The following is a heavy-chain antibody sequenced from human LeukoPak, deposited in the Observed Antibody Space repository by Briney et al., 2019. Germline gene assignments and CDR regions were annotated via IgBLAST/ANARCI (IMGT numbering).Heavy chain of an antibody. CDR1: DDSLRSDSYY. CDR2: VYYRGST. V-gene: IGHV4-39*01. CDR3: ARQVASYGSFDY. D-gene: IGHD5-18*01. Sequence: SETLFLTCTVSDDSLRSDSYYGAWIRQIPGKGLEWIGSVYYRGSTSYKASLKSRVTISVDTSKNQFSLKLTSVTAADTAVYYCARQVASYGSFDYWGRGTLVTVSS. J-gene: IGHJ4*02.